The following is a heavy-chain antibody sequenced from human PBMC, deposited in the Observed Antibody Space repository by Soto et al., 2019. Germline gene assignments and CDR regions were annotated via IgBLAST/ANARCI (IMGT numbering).Heavy chain of an antibody. Sequence: SDTLSLTCTVSGGSIYRSGYYWGWVRQPPGRGLEWIGNIDYNGVTYSNPSLKSRVTISRDTSKNQFSLKLTSVTAADTALYYFGSWGLGTLVTVSS. CDR2: IDYNGVT. V-gene: IGHV4-39*01. CDR1: GGSIYRSGYY. J-gene: IGHJ5*02. CDR3: GS.